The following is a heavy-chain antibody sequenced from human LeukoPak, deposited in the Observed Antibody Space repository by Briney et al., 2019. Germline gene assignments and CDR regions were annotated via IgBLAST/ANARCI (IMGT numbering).Heavy chain of an antibody. D-gene: IGHD4-17*01. V-gene: IGHV1-2*02. CDR1: GYTFTEYY. CDR3: ARGGPDYGDYEIYFDY. CDR2: INPNSGGA. Sequence: ASVKVSCKASGYTFTEYYMHWVRQAPGQGLEWMGWINPNSGGANYAEKFQGRVTMTTDTSTSTAYMELRSLRSDDTAVYYCARGGPDYGDYEIYFDYWGQGTLVTVSS. J-gene: IGHJ4*02.